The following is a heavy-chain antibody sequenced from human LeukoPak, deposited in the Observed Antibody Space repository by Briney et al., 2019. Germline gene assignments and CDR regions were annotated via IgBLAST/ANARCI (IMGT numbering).Heavy chain of an antibody. J-gene: IGHJ6*03. CDR3: ARGLNNPSYYYYYMDV. Sequence: SETLSLTRTVSGGSISSYYWSWIRQPAGKGLEWIGRIYTSGSNNYNPSLKSRVTMSVDTSKNQFSLKLSSVTAADTAVYYCARGLNNPSYYYYYMDVWGKGTTVTVSS. D-gene: IGHD1-14*01. CDR2: IYTSGSN. CDR1: GGSISSYY. V-gene: IGHV4-4*07.